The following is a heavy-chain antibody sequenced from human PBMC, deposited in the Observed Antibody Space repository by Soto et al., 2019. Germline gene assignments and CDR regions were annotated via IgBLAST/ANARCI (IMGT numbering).Heavy chain of an antibody. D-gene: IGHD4-4*01. CDR1: GFTFSSAA. V-gene: IGHV3-23*01. Sequence: QILESGGSLVQPGGSLRISCVAAGFTFSSAAMNWVRQAPGKGLEWVSIISDTGTRTHYADSVKGRFTISRDNSKNTLYLDMNSLRAEDTAVYYCAKSLDIHYKNWFDPWGQGTLVTVSS. CDR2: ISDTGTRT. CDR3: AKSLDIHYKNWFDP. J-gene: IGHJ5*02.